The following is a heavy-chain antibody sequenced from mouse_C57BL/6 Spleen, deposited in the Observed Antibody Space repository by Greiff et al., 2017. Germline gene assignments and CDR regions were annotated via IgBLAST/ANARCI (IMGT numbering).Heavy chain of an antibody. CDR1: GFTFTDYY. V-gene: IGHV7-3*01. D-gene: IGHD1-1*01. Sequence: EVKLVESGGGLVQPGGSLSLSCAASGFTFTDYYMSWVRQPPGKALEWLGFIRNKANGYTTEYSASVKGRFTISRDNSQSILYLQINALRAEDSATYYCARSPHYYGSSPNWYFDVWGTGTTVTVSS. CDR2: IRNKANGYTT. CDR3: ARSPHYYGSSPNWYFDV. J-gene: IGHJ1*03.